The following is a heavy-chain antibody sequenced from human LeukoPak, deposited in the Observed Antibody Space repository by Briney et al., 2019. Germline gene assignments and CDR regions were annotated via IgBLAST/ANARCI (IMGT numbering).Heavy chain of an antibody. D-gene: IGHD5-18*01. CDR2: ISSSSSYI. Sequence: PGGSLRLSCAASGFTFSSYSMNWVRQAPGKGLEWVSSISSSSSYIYYADSVKGRFTISRDNAKNSLYLQMNSQRAEDTAVYYCARAPIQLWLIDYWGQGTLVTVSS. CDR3: ARAPIQLWLIDY. J-gene: IGHJ4*02. V-gene: IGHV3-21*01. CDR1: GFTFSSYS.